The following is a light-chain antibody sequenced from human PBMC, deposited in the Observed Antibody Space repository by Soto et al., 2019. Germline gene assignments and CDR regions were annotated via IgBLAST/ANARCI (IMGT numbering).Light chain of an antibody. CDR3: SSYTISSTLV. CDR1: SSDVGGYNY. Sequence: QSALTQPASVSGSPGQSIIISCTGTSSDVGGYNYVSWYQHHPGKAPKLMIYEVTNRPSGVSNRFSGSKSGNTASLTISGLQAEDEADYYCSSYTISSTLVFGGGTKVTVL. J-gene: IGLJ3*02. V-gene: IGLV2-14*01. CDR2: EVT.